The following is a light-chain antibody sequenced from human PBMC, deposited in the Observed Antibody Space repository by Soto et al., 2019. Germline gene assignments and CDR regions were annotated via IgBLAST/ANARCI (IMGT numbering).Light chain of an antibody. CDR2: GAS. CDR3: QQYASPPLT. CDR1: QSVTSTY. Sequence: DTVLTQSPGTLSLSPGERATLSCRASQSVTSTYLAWYQQKPGQSPRLLIYGASTRATGIPDSLSGGGSGPDFTLTIRRLEPEDCAVYYCQQYASPPLTVGHRTNVEV. J-gene: IGKJ1*01. V-gene: IGKV3-20*01.